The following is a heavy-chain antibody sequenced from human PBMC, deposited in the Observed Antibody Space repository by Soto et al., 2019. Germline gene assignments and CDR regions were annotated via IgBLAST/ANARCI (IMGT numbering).Heavy chain of an antibody. CDR2: ISYDGSNK. V-gene: IGHV3-30-3*01. CDR1: GFTFSSYA. Sequence: QVQLVESGGGVVQPGRSLRLSCAASGFTFSSYAMHWVRQARGKGLEWVAVISYDGSNKYYADSVKGRFTISRDNSKNTLYLQMNSLRAEDTAVYYCARDDWTETTIFDYWGQGTLVTVSS. J-gene: IGHJ4*02. CDR3: ARDDWTETTIFDY. D-gene: IGHD2-21*01.